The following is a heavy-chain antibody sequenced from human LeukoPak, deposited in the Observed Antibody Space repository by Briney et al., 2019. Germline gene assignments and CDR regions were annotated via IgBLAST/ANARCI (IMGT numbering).Heavy chain of an antibody. V-gene: IGHV3-43*02. CDR3: AQDIQWELLGYYYGMDV. J-gene: IGHJ6*02. CDR1: GFTFDDYA. CDR2: ISGDGGST. D-gene: IGHD1-26*01. Sequence: GGSLRLSCAASGFTFDDYAMHWVRQAPGKGLEWVSLISGDGGSTYYADSVKGRFTISRDNSKNSLYLQMNSLRTEDTALYYCAQDIQWELLGYYYGMDVWGQGTTVTVSS.